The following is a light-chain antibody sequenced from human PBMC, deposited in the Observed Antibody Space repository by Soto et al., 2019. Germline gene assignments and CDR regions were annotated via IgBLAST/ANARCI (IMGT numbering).Light chain of an antibody. CDR3: QQYKNWPRT. Sequence: EIVLTQSPGTLSLSPGERATLSCRASQSVSSSYLAWYQQKPGQAPRLLIYAASSRATGIPDRFSGSGSGTDFTLTISRLEPEDFAVYYCQQYKNWPRTFGQGTKVEIK. CDR2: AAS. CDR1: QSVSSSY. V-gene: IGKV3D-20*02. J-gene: IGKJ1*01.